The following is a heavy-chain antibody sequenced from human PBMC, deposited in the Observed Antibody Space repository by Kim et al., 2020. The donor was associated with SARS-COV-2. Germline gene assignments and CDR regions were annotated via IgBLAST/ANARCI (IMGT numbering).Heavy chain of an antibody. Sequence: GGSLRLSCAASGFTFSSYGMHWVRQAPGKGLEWVAVISYDGSNKYYADSVKGRFTISRDNSKNTLYLQMNSLRAEDTAVYYCAWAGYSSSWPFDYWGQGT. CDR3: AWAGYSSSWPFDY. CDR1: GFTFSSYG. D-gene: IGHD6-13*01. V-gene: IGHV3-30*03. J-gene: IGHJ4*02. CDR2: ISYDGSNK.